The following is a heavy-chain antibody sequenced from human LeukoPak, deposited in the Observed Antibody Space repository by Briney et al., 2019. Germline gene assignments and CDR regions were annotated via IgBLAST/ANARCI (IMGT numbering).Heavy chain of an antibody. V-gene: IGHV3-21*01. Sequence: GGSLRLSCAASGFTFSSYTMNWVRQAPGKGLEWVSSISTKSNIYYADSVEGRFTISRDNTKNSLYLQMNSLRAEDTAVYYCAREESSSSGYYFDYWGQGTLVTVSS. CDR3: AREESSSSGYYFDY. CDR1: GFTFSSYT. J-gene: IGHJ4*02. CDR2: ISTKSNI. D-gene: IGHD2-2*01.